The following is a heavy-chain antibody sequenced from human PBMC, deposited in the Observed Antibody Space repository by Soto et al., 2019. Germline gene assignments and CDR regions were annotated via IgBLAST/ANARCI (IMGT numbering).Heavy chain of an antibody. CDR3: ARGLVGATYFDY. CDR2: IYYSGST. D-gene: IGHD1-26*01. CDR1: GGSISSYY. Sequence: SETLSLTCTVSGGSISSYYWSWIRQPPGKGLEWIGYIYYSGSTNYNPSLKSRVTISVGTSKNQFSLKLSSVTAADTAVYYCARGLVGATYFDYWGQGTLVTVSS. J-gene: IGHJ4*02. V-gene: IGHV4-59*01.